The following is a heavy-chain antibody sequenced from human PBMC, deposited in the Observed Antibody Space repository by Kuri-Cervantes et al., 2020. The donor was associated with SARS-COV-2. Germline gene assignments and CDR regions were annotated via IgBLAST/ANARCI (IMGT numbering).Heavy chain of an antibody. D-gene: IGHD4-11*01. J-gene: IGHJ6*03. CDR1: GGSISSSSYY. Sequence: SETLSLTCTVSGGSISSSSYYWGWIRQPPGKGLEWIGSIYYSGSTYYNPSLKSRVTISVDTSKNQFSLKLSSVTAADTAVYYCARGGSYSNYSYYYYYMDVWGKGTTVTVSS. CDR3: ARGGSYSNYSYYYYYMDV. CDR2: IYYSGST. V-gene: IGHV4-39*07.